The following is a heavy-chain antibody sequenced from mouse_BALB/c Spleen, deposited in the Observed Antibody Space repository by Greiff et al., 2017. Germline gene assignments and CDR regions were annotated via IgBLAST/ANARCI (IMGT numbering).Heavy chain of an antibody. D-gene: IGHD1-2*01. Sequence: VQLKQSGPGLVKPSQSLSLTCTVTGYSITSDYAWNWIRQFPGNKLEWMGYISYSGSTSYNPSLKSRISITRDTSKNQFFLQLNSVTTEDTATYYCARLLRLPLAMDYWGQGTSVTVSS. J-gene: IGHJ4*01. CDR1: GYSITSDYA. CDR2: ISYSGST. V-gene: IGHV3-2*02. CDR3: ARLLRLPLAMDY.